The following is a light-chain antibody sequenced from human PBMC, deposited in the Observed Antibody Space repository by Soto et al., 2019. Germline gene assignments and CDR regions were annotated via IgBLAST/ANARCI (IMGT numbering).Light chain of an antibody. Sequence: QSALTQTASVSGAPEQSITISCTVTSSDVVAYNFVSWYQHHPGNAPKLLHYEVPTRPSGVSSRFSGSKSGKTASLTIXGLQADDEANYYCSSYTSTNTPYVFGTGTKVTVL. CDR2: EVP. V-gene: IGLV2-14*01. CDR1: SSDVVAYNF. CDR3: SSYTSTNTPYV. J-gene: IGLJ1*01.